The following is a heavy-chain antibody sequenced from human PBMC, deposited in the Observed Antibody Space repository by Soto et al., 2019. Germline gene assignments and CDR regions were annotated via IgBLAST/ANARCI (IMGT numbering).Heavy chain of an antibody. Sequence: GGSLRLSCAASGFTFSSYAMHWVRQAPGKGLEWVAVISYDGSNKYYADSVKGRFTISRDNSKNTLYLQMNSLRAEDTAVYFCVIDVCSSFIYYYYGMDVWGQGTTVTVSS. V-gene: IGHV3-30-3*01. D-gene: IGHD6-13*01. CDR1: GFTFSSYA. CDR2: ISYDGSNK. J-gene: IGHJ6*02. CDR3: VIDVCSSFIYYYYGMDV.